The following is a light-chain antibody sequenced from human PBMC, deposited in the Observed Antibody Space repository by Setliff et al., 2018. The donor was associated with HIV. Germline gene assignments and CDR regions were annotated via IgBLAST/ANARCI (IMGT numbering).Light chain of an antibody. Sequence: QSVLSQPASVSGSPGQSISISCTGTSSDVGGYNLVSWYQHHPGKAPKVVIYEAIKRPSGISNRFSDAKSGNTASLTISGLQADDEADYFCSSYTNSRNFVFGTGTKVTVL. CDR1: SSDVGGYNL. CDR3: SSYTNSRNFV. V-gene: IGLV2-23*01. J-gene: IGLJ1*01. CDR2: EAI.